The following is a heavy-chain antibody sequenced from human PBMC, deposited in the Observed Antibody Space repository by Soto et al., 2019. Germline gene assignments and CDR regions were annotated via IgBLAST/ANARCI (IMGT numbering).Heavy chain of an antibody. V-gene: IGHV1-46*01. D-gene: IGHD4-17*01. CDR2: VNPSGDNT. Sequence: QVQLVQSGAEVKKPGASVKVSCKASGYTFTRYYIHWVRQAPGQGLEWMGIVNPSGDNTNYAQKFRGRGTMTRDTSTNTGRMELSSLRSEDTAVYFCARELGGTTVNTLFDHWGQGTVVTVSS. CDR1: GYTFTRYY. CDR3: ARELGGTTVNTLFDH. J-gene: IGHJ4*02.